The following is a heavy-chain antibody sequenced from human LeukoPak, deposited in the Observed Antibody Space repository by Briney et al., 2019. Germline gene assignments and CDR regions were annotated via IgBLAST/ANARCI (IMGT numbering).Heavy chain of an antibody. D-gene: IGHD6-13*01. Sequence: SETLSLTCTVSGGSISSYYWSWIRQPAGKGLEWIGRIYTSGSTNYNPSLKSRVTISVDTSKNQFSLKLSSVTAADTAVYYCARSSWQNYYYYMDVWGKGTTVTISS. CDR1: GGSISSYY. CDR2: IYTSGST. V-gene: IGHV4-4*07. CDR3: ARSSWQNYYYYMDV. J-gene: IGHJ6*03.